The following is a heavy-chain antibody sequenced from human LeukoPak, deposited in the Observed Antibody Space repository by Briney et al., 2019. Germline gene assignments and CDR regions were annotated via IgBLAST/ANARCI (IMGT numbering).Heavy chain of an antibody. CDR3: ARDSHPETTVTLGEGYMDV. CDR2: ISYDGSNK. V-gene: IGHV3-30-3*01. D-gene: IGHD4-11*01. CDR1: GFTFSSYA. J-gene: IGHJ6*03. Sequence: GGSLRLSCAASGFTFSSYAMHWVRQAPGKGLEWVAVISYDGSNKYYADSVKGRFTISRDNSKNTLYLQMNSLRAEDTAVYYCARDSHPETTVTLGEGYMDVWGKGTTVTVSS.